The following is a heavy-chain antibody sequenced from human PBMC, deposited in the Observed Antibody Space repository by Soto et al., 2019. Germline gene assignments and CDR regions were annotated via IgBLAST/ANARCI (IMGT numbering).Heavy chain of an antibody. CDR1: GFTFSSYA. Sequence: GGSLRLSCAASGFTFSSYAMSWVRQAPGKGLEWVSAITGGGGSTYYADSVKGRFTISRDNSKNTLYVQMNSLRAEDTAVYYCAKDHLDRRWSPFDYWGQGTLVTVSS. CDR2: ITGGGGST. CDR3: AKDHLDRRWSPFDY. J-gene: IGHJ4*02. V-gene: IGHV3-23*01. D-gene: IGHD3-16*01.